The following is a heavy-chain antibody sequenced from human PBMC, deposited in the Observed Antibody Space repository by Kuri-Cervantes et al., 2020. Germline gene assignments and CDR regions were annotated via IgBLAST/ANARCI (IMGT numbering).Heavy chain of an antibody. V-gene: IGHV1-3*01. J-gene: IGHJ4*02. D-gene: IGHD6-13*01. CDR1: GYTFTSYA. CDR2: INAGNGNT. CDR3: ARDMQSIAAAGTFGY. Sequence: ASVKVSCKASGYTFTSYAMHWVRQAPGQRLEWMGWINAGNGNTKYSQKFQGRVTITRDTSASTAYMELSSLRSEDTAVYYCARDMQSIAAAGTFGYWGQGTLVTVSS.